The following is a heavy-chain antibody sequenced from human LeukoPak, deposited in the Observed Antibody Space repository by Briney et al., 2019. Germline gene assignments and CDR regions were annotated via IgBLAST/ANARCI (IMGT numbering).Heavy chain of an antibody. CDR3: ARVIIAADYYYYYMDV. Sequence: ESGPVLVKPTETLTLTCTVSGFSLSNARMGVSWIRQPPGKALEWLAHIFSNDEKSYSTSLKSRLTISKDTSKSQVVLTMTNMDPVDTATSYCARVIIAADYYYYYMDVWGKGTTVTVSS. J-gene: IGHJ6*03. CDR1: GFSLSNARMG. V-gene: IGHV2-26*01. D-gene: IGHD3-10*01. CDR2: IFSNDEK.